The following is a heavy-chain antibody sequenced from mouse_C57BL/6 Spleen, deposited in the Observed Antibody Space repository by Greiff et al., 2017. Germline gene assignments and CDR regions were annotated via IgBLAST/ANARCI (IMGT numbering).Heavy chain of an antibody. J-gene: IGHJ2*01. CDR1: GFTFSDYG. D-gene: IGHD2-2*01. V-gene: IGHV5-17*01. CDR3: AKNGLDY. Sequence: DVQLVESGGGLVKPGGSLKLSCAASGFTFSDYGMHWVRQAPEKGLEWVAYISSGSSTIYYADTVKGRFTISSDNAKNTLFLQVASLRSEYTAMYYCAKNGLDYWGQGTTLTVSS. CDR2: ISSGSSTI.